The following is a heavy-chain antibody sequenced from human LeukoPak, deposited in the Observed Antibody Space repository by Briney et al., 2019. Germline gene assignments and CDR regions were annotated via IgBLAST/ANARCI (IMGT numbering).Heavy chain of an antibody. J-gene: IGHJ4*02. CDR1: GFTFDDYA. V-gene: IGHV3-9*01. CDR3: AKAGGYGDYPCDY. D-gene: IGHD4-17*01. CDR2: ISWNSGSI. Sequence: GGSLRLSCAASGFTFDDYAMHWVRQAPGKGLEWVSGISWNSGSIGYADSVKGRFTISRDNAKNSLYLQMNSLRAEDTALYYCAKAGGYGDYPCDYWGQGTLVTVSS.